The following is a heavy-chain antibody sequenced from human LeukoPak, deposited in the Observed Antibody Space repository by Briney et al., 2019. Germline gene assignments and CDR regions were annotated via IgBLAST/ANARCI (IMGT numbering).Heavy chain of an antibody. CDR1: GYTFAGYY. D-gene: IGHD6-13*01. CDR2: INPNSGGT. CDR3: ARAAAAPKKNWFDP. Sequence: GASVKVSCKASGYTFAGYYMHWVRQAPGQGLEWMGWINPNSGGTNYAQKLQGRVTMTRDTSISTAYMELSRLRSDDTAVYYCARAAAAPKKNWFDPWGQGTLVTVSS. V-gene: IGHV1-2*02. J-gene: IGHJ5*02.